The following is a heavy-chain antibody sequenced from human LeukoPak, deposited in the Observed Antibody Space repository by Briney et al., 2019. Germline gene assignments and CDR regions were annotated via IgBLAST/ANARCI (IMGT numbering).Heavy chain of an antibody. CDR1: GGSISSSNYY. D-gene: IGHD6-6*01. CDR2: INHSGST. V-gene: IGHV4-39*07. Sequence: SETLSLTCSVSGGSISSSNYYWSWIRQPPGKGLEWIGEINHSGSTNYNPSLKSRVTISVDTSKNQFSLKLSSVTAADTAVYYCARGGYIAALGYWGQGTLVTVSS. J-gene: IGHJ4*02. CDR3: ARGGYIAALGY.